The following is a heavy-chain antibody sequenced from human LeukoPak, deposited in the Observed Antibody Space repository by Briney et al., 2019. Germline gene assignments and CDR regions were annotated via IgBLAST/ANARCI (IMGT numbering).Heavy chain of an antibody. CDR3: ARAPRTGAWDMITFGGVIVHGDAFDF. Sequence: SETLSLTCAVSGGSLISTTYYWGWIRQPPGKGLEWIGSIYYSGSTYYNPSLKSRVTVSVGMSKNQFSLQLSSVTAADTAVYYCARAPRTGAWDMITFGGVIVHGDAFDFWGQGTMVTVSS. CDR2: IYYSGST. J-gene: IGHJ3*01. CDR1: GGSLISTTYY. D-gene: IGHD3-16*02. V-gene: IGHV4-39*07.